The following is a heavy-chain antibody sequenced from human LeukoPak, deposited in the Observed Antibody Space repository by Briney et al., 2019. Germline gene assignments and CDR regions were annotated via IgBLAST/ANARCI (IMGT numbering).Heavy chain of an antibody. V-gene: IGHV3-30*02. Sequence: GGSLRLSCAASGFTFSSYAMYWVRQAPGKGLEWVAVIWYDGSNKYYADSVKGRFTISRDNSKNTLYLQMRAEDTAVYYCVKDLPSGGGVDYWGQGTLVTVSS. D-gene: IGHD3-10*01. J-gene: IGHJ4*02. CDR3: VKDLPSGGGVDY. CDR1: GFTFSSYA. CDR2: IWYDGSNK.